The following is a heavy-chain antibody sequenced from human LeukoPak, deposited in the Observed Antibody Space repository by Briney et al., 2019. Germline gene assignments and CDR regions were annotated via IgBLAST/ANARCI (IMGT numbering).Heavy chain of an antibody. CDR2: IYPGDSDT. J-gene: IGHJ4*02. CDR1: GYGFSNYW. CDR3: ARQYGRPFDY. Sequence: GESLKISCKGSGYGFSNYWIGWVRPMPGKGLEWMGIIYPGDSDTRYSPSFQGQVTISVDESINTAYLQWSSLEASDTAMYYCARQYGRPFDYWGQGTLVTVSS. D-gene: IGHD4-17*01. V-gene: IGHV5-51*01.